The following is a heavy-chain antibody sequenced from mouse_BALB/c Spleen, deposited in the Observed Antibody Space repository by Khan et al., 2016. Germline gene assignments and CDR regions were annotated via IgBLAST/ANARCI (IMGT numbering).Heavy chain of an antibody. CDR2: IAPYYGST. D-gene: IGHD2-10*02. J-gene: IGHJ2*01. Sequence: VQLQQSGPELEKPGASVKLSCKASGYSFTGYNMNWVKPLHGKSLEWIGNIAPYYGSTGYHPQFKGKATLTVDKSSSTAYMQRKSLTSEDSAVXYCAREGYGNYVDYWGQGTTLTVSS. CDR3: AREGYGNYVDY. CDR1: GYSFTGYN. V-gene: IGHV1S135*01.